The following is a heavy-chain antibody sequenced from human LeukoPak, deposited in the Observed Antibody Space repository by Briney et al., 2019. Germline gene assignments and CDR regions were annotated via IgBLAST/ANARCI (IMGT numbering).Heavy chain of an antibody. CDR1: NGSFSAYY. CDR3: ARRYCSGGSCYMRGYYGMDV. CDR2: ISHSGST. V-gene: IGHV4-34*01. J-gene: IGHJ6*04. Sequence: PSETLSLTCAVSNGSFSAYYWSWIRQSPGKGLQWIGEISHSGSTNYNPSLKLRVSISLDTSKNQFSLRLSSVSAAETAVYFCARRYCSGGSCYMRGYYGMDVWATGTTVIVSS. D-gene: IGHD2-15*01.